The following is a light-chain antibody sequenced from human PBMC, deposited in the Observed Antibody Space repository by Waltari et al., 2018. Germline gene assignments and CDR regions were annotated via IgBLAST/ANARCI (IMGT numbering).Light chain of an antibody. CDR2: NVD. V-gene: IGLV2-14*03. J-gene: IGLJ3*02. CDR3: SSYANSDTWV. CDR1: SSDVGSLNY. Sequence: QSALTQPASVSGSPGQSITIPCTGTSSDVGSLNYVSWYQQHPGNAPKLLISNVDKRPSGVSFRFSGSKSGNTASLTISGLQPEDEADYYCSSYANSDTWVFGGGTKLTVL.